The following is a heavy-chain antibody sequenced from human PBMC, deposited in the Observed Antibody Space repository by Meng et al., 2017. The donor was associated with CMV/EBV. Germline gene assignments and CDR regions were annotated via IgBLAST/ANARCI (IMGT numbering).Heavy chain of an antibody. CDR1: GGSISSSSYY. CDR3: ARGESYYDFWSGSSNWFDP. D-gene: IGHD3-3*01. Sequence: SQTLSLTCTVSGGSISSSSYYWGWIRQPPGKGLEWIGSIYYSGSTYYNPSLKSRVTISVDTSKNQFSLKLSSVTAADTAVYYCARGESYYDFWSGSSNWFDPWGQGTLVTVSS. J-gene: IGHJ5*02. CDR2: IYYSGST. V-gene: IGHV4-39*01.